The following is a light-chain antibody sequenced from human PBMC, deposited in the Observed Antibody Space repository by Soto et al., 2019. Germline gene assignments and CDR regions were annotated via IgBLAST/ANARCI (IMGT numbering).Light chain of an antibody. Sequence: DIPMTQSPSSLSASVGDRVTITCRASQSIRNYLNWYQQKPGKAPTLLIYAASSLQSGVPSRFSGSGSGTDFTLTISSLQPEDFATYYCQQSYSNLWTFGQGTKVGSK. V-gene: IGKV1-39*01. CDR1: QSIRNY. CDR3: QQSYSNLWT. CDR2: AAS. J-gene: IGKJ1*01.